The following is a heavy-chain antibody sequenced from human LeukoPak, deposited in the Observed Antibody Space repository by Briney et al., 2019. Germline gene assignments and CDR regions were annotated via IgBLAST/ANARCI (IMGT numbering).Heavy chain of an antibody. CDR1: GGTFSSYA. D-gene: IGHD3-22*01. CDR2: INGGNGNT. CDR3: ARELNYYDNSGYYTYYYGMDV. J-gene: IGHJ6*02. Sequence: GASVKVSCKASGGTFSSYAISWVRQAPGQGLEWMGGINGGNGNTKYSQKFQGRVTITRDTSASTAYMELSSLRSEDTAVYYCARELNYYDNSGYYTYYYGMDVWGQGTTVTVSS. V-gene: IGHV1-3*01.